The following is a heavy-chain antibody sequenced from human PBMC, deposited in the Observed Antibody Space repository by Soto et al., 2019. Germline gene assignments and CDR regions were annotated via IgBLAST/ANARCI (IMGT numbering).Heavy chain of an antibody. CDR1: EFAFSSYW. CDR2: TNPDGSST. D-gene: IGHD2-2*01. J-gene: IGHJ6*02. Sequence: WGSLRLSCAAAEFAFSSYWMHWVRQAPGKGLMWVSRTNPDGSSTSYADSVKGRFTVSRDNAENTLYLQMNSLRAEDTAVYYCTRAPHALDVWGQGTTVTVSS. V-gene: IGHV3-74*01. CDR3: TRAPHALDV.